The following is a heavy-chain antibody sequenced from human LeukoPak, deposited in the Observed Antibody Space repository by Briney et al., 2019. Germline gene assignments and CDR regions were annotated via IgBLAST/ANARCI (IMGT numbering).Heavy chain of an antibody. D-gene: IGHD3-9*01. CDR1: GFTISGYY. CDR2: IYHSGNT. Sequence: GGSLRLSCAASGFTISGYYMAWVRQAPGKGVECVSVIYHSGNTDHADSVKGRFTISRDNSKNTVYHQMSSLRAEDTAVYYCARVRVTGYSNFAYWGQGTLVTVSS. CDR3: ARVRVTGYSNFAY. J-gene: IGHJ4*02. V-gene: IGHV3-53*01.